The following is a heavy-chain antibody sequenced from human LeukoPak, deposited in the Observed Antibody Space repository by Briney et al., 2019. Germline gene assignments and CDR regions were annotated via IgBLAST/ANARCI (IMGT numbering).Heavy chain of an antibody. J-gene: IGHJ4*02. D-gene: IGHD2-15*01. V-gene: IGHV4-39*07. CDR2: ISYTGNT. Sequence: SETLSLTCTVSGVFINSNTYSWGWIRQPPGGGLEWIGTISYTGNTYYNSSLKSRVTISVDTSKNQFSLKLSSVTAADTAVYYCARNAVFCSGGSCYLAYFDYWGQGSLVTVSS. CDR1: GVFINSNTYS. CDR3: ARNAVFCSGGSCYLAYFDY.